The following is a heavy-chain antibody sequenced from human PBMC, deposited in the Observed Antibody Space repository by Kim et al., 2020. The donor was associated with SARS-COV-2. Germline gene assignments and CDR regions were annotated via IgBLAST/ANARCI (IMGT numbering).Heavy chain of an antibody. D-gene: IGHD4-17*01. V-gene: IGHV3-23*01. J-gene: IGHJ4*02. Sequence: GGSLRLSCAASGFSFGNYAMSWVRQAPRRGLEWVSGIIIGGDVYYADSVKGRFTISRDNSRNKLFLHMNSLGADDTGVYYCAKVEGYGDYVGAFDSWGQGTPVTVSS. CDR2: IIIGGDV. CDR3: AKVEGYGDYVGAFDS. CDR1: GFSFGNYA.